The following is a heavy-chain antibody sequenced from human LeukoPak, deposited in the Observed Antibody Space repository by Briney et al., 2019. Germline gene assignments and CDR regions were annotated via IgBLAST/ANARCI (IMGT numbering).Heavy chain of an antibody. V-gene: IGHV4-39*01. CDR2: IYYSGST. J-gene: IGHJ5*02. CDR1: GDSISGRSYY. CDR3: VRHRELWLQLDP. D-gene: IGHD3-16*01. Sequence: NPSETLSLTCTVSGDSISGRSYYWGWIRQPPGKGLEYIGSIYYSGSTYYNPSLKSRVTISVDTSKNQFSLKLTSVTAAATAVYYCVRHRELWLQLDPWGQGTLVTVSS.